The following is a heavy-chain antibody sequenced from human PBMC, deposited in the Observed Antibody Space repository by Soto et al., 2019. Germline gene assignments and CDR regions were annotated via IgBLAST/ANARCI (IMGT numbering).Heavy chain of an antibody. CDR3: PKDSDTAIPDVNFDD. D-gene: IGHD5-18*01. Sequence: GGSLRLSCSASGFTFSSYAMHWVRQAPGKGLEYVSAISSNGGSTYYADSVKGRFTISRDNSKNTLYLQMNSLRAEDTAVYYCPKDSDTAIPDVNFDDWGQGTLVTVSS. V-gene: IGHV3-64*04. J-gene: IGHJ4*02. CDR1: GFTFSSYA. CDR2: ISSNGGST.